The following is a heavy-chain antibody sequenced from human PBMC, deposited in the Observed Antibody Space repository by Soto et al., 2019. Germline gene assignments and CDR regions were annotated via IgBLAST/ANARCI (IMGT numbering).Heavy chain of an antibody. CDR2: IKSETYGGAT. V-gene: IGHV3-49*04. CDR1: GLTVGDYA. Sequence: GSLGLTFTASGLTVGDYAVTGVRQAPGKGLEWVGFIKSETYGGATEYAASVNGRFTISRDDSKSIAYLQMDGLKTEDTAVYYCARETRSFGEIFSDLWGQGTLVTVSS. CDR3: ARETRSFGEIFSDL. D-gene: IGHD3-10*01. J-gene: IGHJ4*02.